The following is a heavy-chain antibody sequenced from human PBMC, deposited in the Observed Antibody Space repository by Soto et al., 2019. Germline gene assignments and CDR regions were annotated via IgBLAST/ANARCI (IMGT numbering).Heavy chain of an antibody. D-gene: IGHD3-3*01. Sequence: GGSLRLSCAASGFTFSSYGMHWVRQAPGKGLEWVAVIWYDGSNKYYADSVKGRFTISRDNSKNTLYLQMNSLRAEDTAVYYCARTKYYDFWSGPDPAPFDYWGQGTLVTVSS. J-gene: IGHJ4*02. CDR1: GFTFSSYG. CDR3: ARTKYYDFWSGPDPAPFDY. CDR2: IWYDGSNK. V-gene: IGHV3-33*01.